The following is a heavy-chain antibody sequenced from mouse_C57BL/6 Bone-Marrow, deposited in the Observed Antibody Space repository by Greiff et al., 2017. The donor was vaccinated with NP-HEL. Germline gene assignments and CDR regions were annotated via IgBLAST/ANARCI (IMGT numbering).Heavy chain of an antibody. D-gene: IGHD1-1*01. Sequence: QVQLKQSGPELVKPGASVKISCKASGYAFSSSWMNWVKQRPGKGLEWIGRIYPGDGDTNYNGKFKGKATLTADKSSSTAYMQLSSLTSEDSAVYFCARPIYYYGSSSPDVWGTGTTVTVSS. CDR2: IYPGDGDT. CDR1: GYAFSSSW. CDR3: ARPIYYYGSSSPDV. V-gene: IGHV1-82*01. J-gene: IGHJ1*03.